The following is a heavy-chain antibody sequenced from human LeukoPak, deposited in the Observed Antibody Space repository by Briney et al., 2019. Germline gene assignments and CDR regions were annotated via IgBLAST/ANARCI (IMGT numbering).Heavy chain of an antibody. J-gene: IGHJ4*02. V-gene: IGHV3-23*01. D-gene: IGHD3-10*01. CDR1: GXTVSNSA. Sequence: PGESLRLSCGASGXTVSNSAMSWVRQAPGKGLEWVSSISVSGGRSYYADSVKGRFTVSRDNSKNTLSLQMDSLRAEDTAVYFCAKISASGTDYWGQGTLVTVSS. CDR3: AKISASGTDY. CDR2: ISVSGGRS.